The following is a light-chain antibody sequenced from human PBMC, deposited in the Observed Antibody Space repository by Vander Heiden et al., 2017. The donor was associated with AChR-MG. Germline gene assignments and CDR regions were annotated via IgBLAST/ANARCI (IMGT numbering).Light chain of an antibody. CDR3: SSYTSSSTVV. V-gene: IGLV2-18*02. Sequence: QSALTQPPSVSRSPGQSVTISCTGTSSDVGSYNRVSWYQQPPGTAPKLMIYEVSNRPSGVPDRFSGSKSGNTASLTISGLQAEDEADYYCSSYTSSSTVVCGGGTKL. J-gene: IGLJ2*01. CDR2: EVS. CDR1: SSDVGSYNR.